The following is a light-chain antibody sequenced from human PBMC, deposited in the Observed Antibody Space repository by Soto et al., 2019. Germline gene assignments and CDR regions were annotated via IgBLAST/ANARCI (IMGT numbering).Light chain of an antibody. V-gene: IGLV1-40*01. CDR1: RPHLVSSFD. J-gene: IGLJ2*01. CDR2: YND. Sequence: VVSQPPPVSGAPGQRGTLPRPGGRPHLVSSFDVQWYQQLPGTAPKLLIYYNDNRPSGVPDRFSGSKSGTSASLAITGLQADDEADYYCQSYDSSLSGHVVFGGGTQLTVL. CDR3: QSYDSSLSGHVV.